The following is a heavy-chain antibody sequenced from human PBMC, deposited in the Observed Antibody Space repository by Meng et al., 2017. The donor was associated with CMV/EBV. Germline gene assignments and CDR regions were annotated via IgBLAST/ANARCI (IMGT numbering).Heavy chain of an antibody. CDR1: YD. Sequence: YDINWVRQATGQGLEWMGWMNPNSGNTGYAQKFQGRVIMTRNTSISTAYMELSSLRSEDTAVYYCARSRSAGVVVPAAIRGYWYFDLWGRGTLVTVSS. V-gene: IGHV1-8*01. D-gene: IGHD2-2*02. CDR3: ARSRSAGVVVPAAIRGYWYFDL. CDR2: MNPNSGNT. J-gene: IGHJ2*01.